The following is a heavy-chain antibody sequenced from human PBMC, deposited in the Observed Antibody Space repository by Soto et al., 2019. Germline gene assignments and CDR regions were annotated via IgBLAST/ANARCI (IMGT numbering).Heavy chain of an antibody. D-gene: IGHD3-9*01. J-gene: IGHJ4*02. CDR2: IWYDGSNK. Sequence: QVQLVESGGGVVQPGRSLRLSCAASGFTFSSYGMNWVRQAPGKGLEWVAVIWYDGSNKYYADSVKGRFTISRDNSKNTLYLQRNSLRAEDTAVYYCASYYDILTGFDYWGQGTLVTVSS. CDR3: ASYYDILTGFDY. CDR1: GFTFSSYG. V-gene: IGHV3-33*01.